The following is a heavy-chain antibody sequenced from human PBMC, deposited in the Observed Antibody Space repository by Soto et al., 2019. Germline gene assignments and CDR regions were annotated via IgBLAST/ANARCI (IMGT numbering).Heavy chain of an antibody. CDR3: DCHVGKIGAAGTWGMDV. Sequence: GESLKISCKGSGYSFTSYWISWVRQMPGKGLEWMGRIDPSDSYTNYSPSFQGHVTISADKSISTAYLQWSSLKASDTAMYYCDCHVGKIGAAGTWGMDVWGHGTTV. CDR1: GYSFTSYW. CDR2: IDPSDSYT. V-gene: IGHV5-10-1*01. J-gene: IGHJ6*02. D-gene: IGHD6-13*01.